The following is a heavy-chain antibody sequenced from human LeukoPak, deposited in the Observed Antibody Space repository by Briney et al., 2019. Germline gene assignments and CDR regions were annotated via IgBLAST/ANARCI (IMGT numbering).Heavy chain of an antibody. CDR2: ISSGSSAI. Sequence: GGSLRLSCEASGFTFSSYSMTWVRQAPGKGLEWVSIISSGSSAIFSADALKGRFTISRDDAKNLLYLDMNSLRAEDTAVYYCARGHTAVTRHFDFWGQGTLVTVSS. J-gene: IGHJ4*02. D-gene: IGHD4-17*01. CDR1: GFTFSSYS. CDR3: ARGHTAVTRHFDF. V-gene: IGHV3-21*01.